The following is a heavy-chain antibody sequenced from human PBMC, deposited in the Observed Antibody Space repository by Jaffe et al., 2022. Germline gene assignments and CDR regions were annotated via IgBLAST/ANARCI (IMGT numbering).Heavy chain of an antibody. Sequence: QVQLVQSGSELKKPGASVKVSCKASGYTFTSYAMNWVRQAPGQGLEWMGWINTNTGNPTYAQGFTGRFVFSLDTSVSTAYLQISSLKAEDTAVYYCARDLPLGRKVVVPAARSRSRWFDPWGQGTLVTVSS. CDR1: GYTFTSYA. CDR2: INTNTGNP. V-gene: IGHV7-4-1*02. J-gene: IGHJ5*02. CDR3: ARDLPLGRKVVVPAARSRSRWFDP. D-gene: IGHD2-2*01.